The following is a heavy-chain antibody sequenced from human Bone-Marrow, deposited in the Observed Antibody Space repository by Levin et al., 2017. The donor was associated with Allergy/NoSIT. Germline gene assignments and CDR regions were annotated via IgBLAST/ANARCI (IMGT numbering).Heavy chain of an antibody. D-gene: IGHD6-19*01. CDR3: ARAHLGYSSGWYNGMDV. Sequence: GGSLRLSCAASGFTFNSYAMHWVRQAPGKGLEWVAIISYDENNKYYADSVKGRFTISRDNSKNTLYLQMNSLRAEDTAVYYCARAHLGYSSGWYNGMDVWGQGTTVTVSS. CDR2: ISYDENNK. J-gene: IGHJ6*02. CDR1: GFTFNSYA. V-gene: IGHV3-30-3*01.